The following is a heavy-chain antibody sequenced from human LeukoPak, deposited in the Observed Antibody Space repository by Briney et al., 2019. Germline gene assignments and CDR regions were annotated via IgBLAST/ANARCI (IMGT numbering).Heavy chain of an antibody. V-gene: IGHV4-59*01. CDR1: GGSISGYY. CDR3: ARGTVFGVATNWFDP. Sequence: PSETLSLTCSVSGGSISGYYWSWIRQPPGKGLEWIGDMYYSGSTNYNPSLKSRVIISVDTSKNQCSLKLSSVTTADTAVYYCARGTVFGVATNWFDPWGQGTLVTVSS. D-gene: IGHD3-3*01. CDR2: MYYSGST. J-gene: IGHJ5*02.